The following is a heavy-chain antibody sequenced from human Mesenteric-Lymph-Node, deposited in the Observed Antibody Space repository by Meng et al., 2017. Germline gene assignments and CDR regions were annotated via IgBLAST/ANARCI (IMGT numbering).Heavy chain of an antibody. J-gene: IGHJ6*02. CDR1: GFTFSRYA. CDR2: ISYDGSSK. Sequence: GESLKISCAASGFTFSRYALHWVRQAPGKGLEWLAVISYDGSSKYYADSVKGRFTISRDNSKNTLSLQMNSLRAQDTAVYYCARDGPLGSWSLYYIHKGMDVWGQGTTVTVSS. D-gene: IGHD6-13*01. CDR3: ARDGPLGSWSLYYIHKGMDV. V-gene: IGHV3-30*04.